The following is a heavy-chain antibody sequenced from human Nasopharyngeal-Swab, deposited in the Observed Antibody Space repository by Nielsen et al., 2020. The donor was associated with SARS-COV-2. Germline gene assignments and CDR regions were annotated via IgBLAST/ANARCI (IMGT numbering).Heavy chain of an antibody. Sequence: GESLKISCAASGFTFSSYGMHWVRQAPGKGLEWVAVISYDGSNKYSADSVKGRLTISRDNSKNTLYLQMNSLRAEDTAVYFCAKDHFWAPNDYWGQGTLVTVSS. J-gene: IGHJ4*02. CDR2: ISYDGSNK. CDR1: GFTFSSYG. CDR3: AKDHFWAPNDY. D-gene: IGHD7-27*01. V-gene: IGHV3-30*18.